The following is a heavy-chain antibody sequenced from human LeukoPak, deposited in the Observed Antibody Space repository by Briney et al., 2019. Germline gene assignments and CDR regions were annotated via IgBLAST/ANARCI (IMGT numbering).Heavy chain of an antibody. CDR2: IIPIFGTA. J-gene: IGHJ5*02. Sequence: ASVKVSCKASGGTFSSYAISRVRQAPGQGLEWMGGIIPIFGTANYAQKFQGRVTLTRDMSTSTDYLELSSLRSEDTAVYYCARDNSVRDEAWWFNPWGQGTLVTVSS. V-gene: IGHV1-69*05. CDR3: ARDNSVRDEAWWFNP. CDR1: GGTFSSYA. D-gene: IGHD5-24*01.